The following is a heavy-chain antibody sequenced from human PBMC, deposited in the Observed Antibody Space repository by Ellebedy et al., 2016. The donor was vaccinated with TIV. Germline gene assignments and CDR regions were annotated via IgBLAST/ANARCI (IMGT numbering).Heavy chain of an antibody. V-gene: IGHV1-69*05. CDR1: GYTFTSYG. D-gene: IGHD5-18*01. J-gene: IGHJ4*02. CDR2: ITPIFGTA. Sequence: SVKVSXXASGYTFTSYGISWVRQAPGQGLEWMGGITPIFGTANYAQKFQGRVTMTRDTSTSTVYMELSSLRSEDTAVYYCARRMGYSYGYDYWGQGTLVTVSS. CDR3: ARRMGYSYGYDY.